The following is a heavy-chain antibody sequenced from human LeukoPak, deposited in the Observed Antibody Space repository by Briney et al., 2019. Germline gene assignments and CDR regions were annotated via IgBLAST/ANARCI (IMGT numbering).Heavy chain of an antibody. CDR3: AGDYFGAGFDM. V-gene: IGHV5-51*01. CDR2: IYPSDSDT. J-gene: IGHJ3*02. D-gene: IGHD3-10*01. CDR1: RDCFNNYW. Sequence: GESLQISCKASRDCFNNYWIGWVRQMPGKGLELMGIIYPSDSDTRYSPSFQGRVTISADKSIDTAYLQWSSLKASDTATYYCAGDYFGAGFDMWGQGTMVTVSS.